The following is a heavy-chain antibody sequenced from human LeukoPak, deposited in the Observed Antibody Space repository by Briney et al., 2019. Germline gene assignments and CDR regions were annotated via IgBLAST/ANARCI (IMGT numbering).Heavy chain of an antibody. CDR3: ARHKHSTSWYEAFDI. V-gene: IGHV4-59*08. Sequence: SETLSLTCTVSGDSISSYYWSWIRQPPGKRLEWIGYIFYSGGTYYNPSLKSRVSISVDPSKTHFSLRLSSVTAADTAVYYCARHKHSTSWYEAFDIWGQGTMVTVSS. CDR2: IFYSGGT. CDR1: GDSISSYY. J-gene: IGHJ3*02. D-gene: IGHD6-13*01.